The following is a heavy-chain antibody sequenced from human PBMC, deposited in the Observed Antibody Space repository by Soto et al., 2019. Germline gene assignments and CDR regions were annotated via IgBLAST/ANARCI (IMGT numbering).Heavy chain of an antibody. CDR1: GFTFSNYW. J-gene: IGHJ6*02. V-gene: IGHV3-7*01. D-gene: IGHD2-15*01. CDR2: IRQDGNEN. Sequence: GGSLRLSCAASGFTFSNYWMSWVRQAPGKGLEWVANIRQDGNENYYVDSVKGRITTSRDNTKNSLYLQMNSLGVEDTAVYYCARDRGYDAHDYYYNAMDVWGQGTTVTVSS. CDR3: ARDRGYDAHDYYYNAMDV.